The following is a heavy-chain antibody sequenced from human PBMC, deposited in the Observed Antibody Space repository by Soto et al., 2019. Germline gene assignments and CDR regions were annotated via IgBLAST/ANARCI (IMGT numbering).Heavy chain of an antibody. D-gene: IGHD6-19*01. Sequence: QVQLVQSGAEVKKPGASVKVSCKASGYTFTSYAMHWVRQAPGQRLEWMGWINAGNGNTKYSQKFQGRVTITRDTSASTAYMELSSLRSEDTAVYYCARDRVAVAFRNYYYYYGMDVWGQGTTVTVSS. J-gene: IGHJ6*02. CDR1: GYTFTSYA. CDR2: INAGNGNT. CDR3: ARDRVAVAFRNYYYYYGMDV. V-gene: IGHV1-3*01.